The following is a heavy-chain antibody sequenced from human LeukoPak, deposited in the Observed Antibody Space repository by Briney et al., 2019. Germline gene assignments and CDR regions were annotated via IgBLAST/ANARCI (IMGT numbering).Heavy chain of an antibody. CDR1: GFTFSSYS. J-gene: IGHJ3*02. Sequence: PGGSLRLSCAASGFTFSSYSMNWVRQAPGKGLEWGSSISSSSSYIYYADSVKGRFTISRDNSKNTLYLQMNSLRAEDTAVYYCAKLVSGSYDTPHDAFDIWGQGTMVTVSS. CDR3: AKLVSGSYDTPHDAFDI. CDR2: ISSSSSYI. D-gene: IGHD1-26*01. V-gene: IGHV3-21*01.